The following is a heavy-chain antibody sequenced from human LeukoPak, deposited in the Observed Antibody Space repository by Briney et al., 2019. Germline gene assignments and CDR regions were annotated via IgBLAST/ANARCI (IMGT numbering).Heavy chain of an antibody. Sequence: PGGSLRLSCAASGFTVSSNYMSWVRQAPGKGLEWVSVIYSDGSTYYADSVKGRFTISRDISKHTLYLQMNTLRAEDTALYYCARPPRYALDYWGRGTLVTVSS. CDR3: ARPPRYALDY. J-gene: IGHJ4*01. CDR2: IYSDGST. D-gene: IGHD3-9*01. V-gene: IGHV3-66*04. CDR1: GFTVSSNY.